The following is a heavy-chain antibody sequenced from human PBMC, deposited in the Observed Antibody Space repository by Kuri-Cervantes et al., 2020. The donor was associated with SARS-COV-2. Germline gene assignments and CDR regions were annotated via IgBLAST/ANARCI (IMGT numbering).Heavy chain of an antibody. CDR2: INPDGSYT. D-gene: IGHD1-1*01. Sequence: LSLTCAVYGGSFSGYYWSWVRQAPGKGLVWVSRINPDGSYTNNADSVKGRFTLSRDNAKNMLFLQMNSLRAEDTAVYYCVRDGDHWNFDYWGQGTLVTVSS. J-gene: IGHJ4*02. CDR1: GGSFSGYY. V-gene: IGHV3-74*01. CDR3: VRDGDHWNFDY.